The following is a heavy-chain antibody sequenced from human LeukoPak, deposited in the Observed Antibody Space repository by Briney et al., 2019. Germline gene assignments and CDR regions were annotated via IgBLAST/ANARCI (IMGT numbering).Heavy chain of an antibody. CDR1: GYTFTSYG. CDR2: ISAYNGNT. CDR3: GRDWVVPAAIFDYYGMDV. D-gene: IGHD2-2*01. Sequence: ASVKVSCKASGYTFTSYGISWVRQAPGQGLEGTGWISAYNGNTNYAQKLQGRVTMTTDTSTSTAYMELRSLRSDDTAVYYCGRDWVVPAAIFDYYGMDVWGQGTTVTVSS. V-gene: IGHV1-18*01. J-gene: IGHJ6*02.